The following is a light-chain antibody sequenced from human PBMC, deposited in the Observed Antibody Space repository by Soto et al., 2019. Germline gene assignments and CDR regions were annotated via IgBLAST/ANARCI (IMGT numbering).Light chain of an antibody. V-gene: IGKV3-15*01. CDR1: QRIASN. J-gene: IGKJ1*01. CDR2: DAS. CDR3: QQYTNWRT. Sequence: EIVMTQSPATLSVSPGERATLSCRASQRIASNLAWYQQKPGQAPRLLIYDASTRATGVPARFSGSGSGTEFTLTISSLQFEDFAVYYCQQYTNWRTFGQGTKVDIK.